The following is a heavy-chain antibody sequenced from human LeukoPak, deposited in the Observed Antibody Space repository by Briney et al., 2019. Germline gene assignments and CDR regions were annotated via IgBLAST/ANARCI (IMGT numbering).Heavy chain of an antibody. V-gene: IGHV1-69*05. J-gene: IGHJ4*02. CDR3: ARWSIAARPNGAQEDYFDY. Sequence: ASLKDSSKASGGTFCSYTICWVRQAPGQGLEWMGGIIPIFGTANYAQKVQGRVTITTDESTSTAYMELSSLRSEDTAVYYCARWSIAARPNGAQEDYFDYWGQGTLVTVSS. CDR1: GGTFCSYT. D-gene: IGHD6-6*01. CDR2: IIPIFGTA.